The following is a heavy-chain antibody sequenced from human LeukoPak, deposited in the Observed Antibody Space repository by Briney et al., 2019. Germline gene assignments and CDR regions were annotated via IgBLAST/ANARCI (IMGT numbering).Heavy chain of an antibody. CDR3: ARGPSRLYSSSWSSDY. Sequence: GASVKVSCKASGYTFTGYYMHWVRQAPGQGLEWMGRINPNSGGTNYAQKFQGRVTMTRDTSISTACMELSRLRSDDTAVYYCARGPSRLYSSSWSSDYWGQGTLVTVSS. D-gene: IGHD6-13*01. V-gene: IGHV1-2*06. CDR1: GYTFTGYY. J-gene: IGHJ4*02. CDR2: INPNSGGT.